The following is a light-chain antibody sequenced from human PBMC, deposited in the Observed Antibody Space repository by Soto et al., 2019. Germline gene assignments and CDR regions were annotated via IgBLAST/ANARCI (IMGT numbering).Light chain of an antibody. CDR3: QQYGSLPIT. CDR2: AAS. J-gene: IGKJ5*01. V-gene: IGKV1-33*01. Sequence: IQMTQSPSSLSGSVGDRVTITCQASKDIGNSVNWYQQKPGKAPKLLLSAASNLETGDPLRFSGSGSGTDFAFIISRLQPEDVATYFCQQYGSLPITFGQGTRLEIK. CDR1: KDIGNS.